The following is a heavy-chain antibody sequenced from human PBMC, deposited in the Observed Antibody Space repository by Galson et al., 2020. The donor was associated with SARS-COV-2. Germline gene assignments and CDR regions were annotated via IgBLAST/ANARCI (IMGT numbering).Heavy chain of an antibody. Sequence: SETLSLTCTVSGGSTRSGGHNWSWNRQHPGKGREWIGYIYYSGSTYYNPSPKRRDTISVDTSKNQFSLKLSSVTAADTAVYYCAREARYYDSSGYSYGMDVWGQGTTVTVSS. D-gene: IGHD3-22*01. J-gene: IGHJ6*02. CDR1: GGSTRSGGHN. CDR2: IYYSGST. CDR3: AREARYYDSSGYSYGMDV. V-gene: IGHV4-31*03.